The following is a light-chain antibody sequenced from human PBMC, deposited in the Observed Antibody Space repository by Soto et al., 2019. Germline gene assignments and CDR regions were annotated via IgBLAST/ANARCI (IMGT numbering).Light chain of an antibody. CDR2: DAS. J-gene: IGKJ5*01. V-gene: IGKV3-11*01. CDR3: QQRSNWPPIT. Sequence: EIVLTQSPATLSLSPGEEATLSCRASQNIASSLAWYQQKPGQAPRLLIYDASTRATDIPARFSGSGSGTSFNLIISSLEPEDFAVYYCQQRSNWPPITFGQGTRLEIK. CDR1: QNIASS.